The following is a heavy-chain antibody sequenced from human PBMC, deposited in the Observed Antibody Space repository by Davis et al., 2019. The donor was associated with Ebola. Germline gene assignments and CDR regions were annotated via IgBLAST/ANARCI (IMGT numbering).Heavy chain of an antibody. Sequence: GESLKISCAASGFTFSDYYMSWIRQAPGKGLEWFSYISSSGSTIYYADSVKGRFTISRDNSKNTLYLQMNSLRAEDTAVYYCAKLELPGYWGQGTLVTVSS. CDR2: ISSSGSTI. D-gene: IGHD1-7*01. V-gene: IGHV3-11*04. J-gene: IGHJ4*02. CDR3: AKLELPGY. CDR1: GFTFSDYY.